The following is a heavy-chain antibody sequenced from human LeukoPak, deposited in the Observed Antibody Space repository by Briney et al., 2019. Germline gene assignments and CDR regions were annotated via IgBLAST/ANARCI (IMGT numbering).Heavy chain of an antibody. Sequence: GASVKVSCKASGYTFTDYYIHWTRQAPGQGLEWMGRINPSTGDTNYGKKFKGRVSMTRDTSISTSYMELNRLRSDDTAVYYCARDPNWSAFDSWGQGTLVTVSS. V-gene: IGHV1-2*02. CDR2: INPSTGDT. CDR3: ARDPNWSAFDS. D-gene: IGHD1-1*01. CDR1: GYTFTDYY. J-gene: IGHJ4*02.